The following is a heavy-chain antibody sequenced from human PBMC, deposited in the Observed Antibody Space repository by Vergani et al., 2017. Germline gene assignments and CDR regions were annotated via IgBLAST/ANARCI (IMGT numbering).Heavy chain of an antibody. CDR2: INPSGGST. J-gene: IGHJ3*02. D-gene: IGHD5-18*01. Sequence: QVQLVQSGAEVKKPGASVKVSCKVSGYTLTELSMHWVRQAPGKGLEWMGIINPSGGSTSYAQKFQGRVTMTRDTSTSTVYMELSSLRSEDTAVYYCARYTAMAYDAFDIWGQGTMVTVSS. CDR3: ARYTAMAYDAFDI. CDR1: GYTLTELS. V-gene: IGHV1-46*01.